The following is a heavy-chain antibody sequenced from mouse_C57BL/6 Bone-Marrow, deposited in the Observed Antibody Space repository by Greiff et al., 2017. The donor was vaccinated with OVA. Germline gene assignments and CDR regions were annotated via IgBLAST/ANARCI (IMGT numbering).Heavy chain of an antibody. CDR3: ARPIYYYGSNYFDY. Sequence: EVQRVESGGDLVKPGGSLKLSCAASGFTFSSYGMSWVRQTPDKRLEWVATISSGGSYTYYPDSVKGRFTISRDNAKNTLYLQMSSLKSEDTAMYYCARPIYYYGSNYFDYWGQGTTLTVSS. CDR2: ISSGGSYT. J-gene: IGHJ2*01. CDR1: GFTFSSYG. V-gene: IGHV5-6*01. D-gene: IGHD1-1*01.